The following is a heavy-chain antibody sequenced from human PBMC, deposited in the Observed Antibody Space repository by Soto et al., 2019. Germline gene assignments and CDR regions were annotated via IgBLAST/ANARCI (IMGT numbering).Heavy chain of an antibody. V-gene: IGHV1-69*06. CDR3: ASQSGSGRYCA. Sequence: QVQLVQSGAEVKTPGSSVKVSCKASGGTFSSSVIRWVRQAPGQGLEWMAGTIPIFGTANYAQKIQGRVTGSADKSTRTAYMELSSLRSDDTAVYYCASQSGSGRYCAWGQGTLVTVSS. CDR1: GGTFSSSV. D-gene: IGHD3-10*01. CDR2: TIPIFGTA. J-gene: IGHJ5*02.